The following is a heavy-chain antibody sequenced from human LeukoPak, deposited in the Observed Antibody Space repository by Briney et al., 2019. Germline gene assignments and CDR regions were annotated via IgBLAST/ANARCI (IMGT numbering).Heavy chain of an antibody. V-gene: IGHV3-30*02. CDR1: GFTFSSYG. Sequence: GGSLRLSCAASGFTFSSYGMHWVRQAPGKGLEWVAFIRYDGSNKYYADSVKGRFTISRDNSKNMLYLQMNSLRAEDTAVYYCAKLGLTGHYPSDYWGQGTLVTVSS. CDR2: IRYDGSNK. CDR3: AKLGLTGHYPSDY. J-gene: IGHJ4*02. D-gene: IGHD3-9*01.